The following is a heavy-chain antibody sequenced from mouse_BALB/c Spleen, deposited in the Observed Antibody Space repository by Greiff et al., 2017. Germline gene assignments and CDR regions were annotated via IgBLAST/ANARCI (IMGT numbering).Heavy chain of an antibody. J-gene: IGHJ3*01. CDR2: IDPSDSET. V-gene: IGHV1S126*01. CDR1: GYSLTSYW. Sequence: QVQLKESGPQLVRPGASVKISCKASGYSLTSYWMHWVKQRPGQGLEWIGMIDPSDSETRLNQKFKDKATLTVDKSSSTAYMQLSSPTSEDSAVYYCARTEDKSSSSSFAYWGQGTLVTVSA. CDR3: ARTEDKSSSSSFAY. D-gene: IGHD1-1*01.